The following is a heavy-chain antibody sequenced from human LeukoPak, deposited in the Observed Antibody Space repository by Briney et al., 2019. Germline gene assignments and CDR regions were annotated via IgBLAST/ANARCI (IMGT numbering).Heavy chain of an antibody. CDR1: GYXFTDYY. D-gene: IGHD4-23*01. V-gene: IGHV1-2*02. J-gene: IGHJ4*02. Sequence: GASVKVSCKASGYXFTDYYMHWVRQAPGQGLEWMGWINPDSGGTNYAQNFQGRVTMTRDTSISTAYMELSRLRSDDTAVYYCARPFIETPSLGALDYWGQGTLVTVSS. CDR2: INPDSGGT. CDR3: ARPFIETPSLGALDY.